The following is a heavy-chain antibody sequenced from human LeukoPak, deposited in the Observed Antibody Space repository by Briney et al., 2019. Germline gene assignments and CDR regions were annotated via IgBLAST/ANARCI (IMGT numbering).Heavy chain of an antibody. D-gene: IGHD3-10*01. CDR3: ARELFDFNY. J-gene: IGHJ4*02. CDR2: ITGSGNST. CDR1: GFTFSNYA. V-gene: IGHV3-23*01. Sequence: GGSLRLSCAVSGFTFSNYAMTWVRQAPGKGLEWVSEITGSGNSTYYADSVKGRFTISRDNSKNTLYLQMNSLRAEATAVYHCARELFDFNYWGQGTLSPSSQ.